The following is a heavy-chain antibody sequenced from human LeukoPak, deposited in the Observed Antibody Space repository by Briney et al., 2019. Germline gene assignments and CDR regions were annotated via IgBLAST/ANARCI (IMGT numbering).Heavy chain of an antibody. Sequence: GASLTLSCAASGFTFSSYAMSWVRQAPGKGLEWVSAISGSGGSTYYADSVKGRFTISRDNSKNTLYLQMNSLRAEDTAVYYCAKSPLRYCSGGSCLNWFDPWGQGTLVTVSS. D-gene: IGHD2-15*01. V-gene: IGHV3-23*01. J-gene: IGHJ5*02. CDR3: AKSPLRYCSGGSCLNWFDP. CDR1: GFTFSSYA. CDR2: ISGSGGST.